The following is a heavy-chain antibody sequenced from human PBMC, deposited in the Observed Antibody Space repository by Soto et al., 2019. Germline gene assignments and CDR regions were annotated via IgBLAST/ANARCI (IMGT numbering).Heavy chain of an antibody. V-gene: IGHV3-23*01. CDR1: GFTFSNYA. D-gene: IGHD3-3*02. CDR2: IGGGDDI. CDR3: AKDSISYNGIYDAFDV. Sequence: VQLLESGGGLVQPGGSLRLSCEASGFTFSNYAMAWVRQTPGEGPEWVSTIGGGDDIFYAESVQGRLIISRDDSRSTMYLQMDNLRVEDTAIYCCAKDSISYNGIYDAFDVWGQGTVVTVSS. J-gene: IGHJ3*01.